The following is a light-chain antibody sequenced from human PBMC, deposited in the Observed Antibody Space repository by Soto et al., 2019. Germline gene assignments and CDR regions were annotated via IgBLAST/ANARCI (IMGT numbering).Light chain of an antibody. CDR2: SNN. CDR3: AAWDDSLNGVV. V-gene: IGLV1-44*01. J-gene: IGLJ2*01. CDR1: SSNIGSKT. Sequence: QAVVTQPPSASGTPGQRVTISCSGSSSNIGSKTVNWYQQLPGTAPKLLIYSNNHRPSGVPDRFSGSKSGTSASLAISGLQSEDEADYYCAAWDDSLNGVVFGGGTKLTV.